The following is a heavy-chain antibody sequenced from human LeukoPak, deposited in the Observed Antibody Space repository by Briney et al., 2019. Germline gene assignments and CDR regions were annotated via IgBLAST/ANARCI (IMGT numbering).Heavy chain of an antibody. J-gene: IGHJ4*02. V-gene: IGHV3-7*01. CDR1: GFSFSFYW. Sequence: GGSLRLSCAASGFSFSFYWMSWVRQAPGKGLEWLANIKQDGSEKYYVDSVKGRFTISRDNAKNSLYLQMNSLRAEDTAVYYCARPLQSDYYDTSGYYSWGQGTPVTVSS. CDR2: IKQDGSEK. D-gene: IGHD3-22*01. CDR3: ARPLQSDYYDTSGYYS.